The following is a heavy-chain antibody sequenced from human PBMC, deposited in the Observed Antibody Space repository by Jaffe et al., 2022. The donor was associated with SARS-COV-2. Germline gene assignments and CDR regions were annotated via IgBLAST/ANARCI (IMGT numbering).Heavy chain of an antibody. CDR2: ISYDGSNK. D-gene: IGHD2-21*02. Sequence: QVQLVESGGGVVQPGRSLRLSCAASGFTFSSYGMHWVRQAPGKGLEWVAVISYDGSNKYYADSVKGRFTISRDNSKNTLYLQMNSLRAEDTAVYYCAKDSTLGSTAIQGGDYWGQGTLVTVSS. V-gene: IGHV3-30*18. CDR1: GFTFSSYG. CDR3: AKDSTLGSTAIQGGDY. J-gene: IGHJ4*02.